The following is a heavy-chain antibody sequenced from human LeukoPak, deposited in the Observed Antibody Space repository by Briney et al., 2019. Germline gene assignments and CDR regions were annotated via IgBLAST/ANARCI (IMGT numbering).Heavy chain of an antibody. V-gene: IGHV4-59*01. CDR1: GGSISSYY. J-gene: IGHJ4*02. Sequence: PSETLSLTCTVSGGSISSYYWSWLRQPPGKGLEWIGYIYYSGSTNYNPSLKSRVTISVDTSKNQFSLKLSSVTAADTAVYYCARDVTAMAYFDYWGQGTPVTVSS. CDR3: ARDVTAMAYFDY. CDR2: IYYSGST. D-gene: IGHD5-18*01.